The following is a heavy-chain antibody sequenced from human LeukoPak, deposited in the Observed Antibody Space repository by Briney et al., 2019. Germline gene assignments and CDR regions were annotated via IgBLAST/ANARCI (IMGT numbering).Heavy chain of an antibody. J-gene: IGHJ3*02. CDR2: IKADGGEK. CDR1: GFTFSTYW. Sequence: GGSLRLYCAASGFTFSTYWMNWFRQPPGKGLEWVAKIKADGGEKDHVASVKGRFSISRDNAKKSLYLQMNSLRAEDTAVYYCARDHHRRLYDSQARDTFDIWGQGTMVTVSS. V-gene: IGHV3-7*01. D-gene: IGHD3-22*01. CDR3: ARDHHRRLYDSQARDTFDI.